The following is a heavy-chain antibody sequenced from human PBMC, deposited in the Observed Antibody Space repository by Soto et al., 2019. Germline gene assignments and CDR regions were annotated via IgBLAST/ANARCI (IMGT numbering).Heavy chain of an antibody. CDR1: GFTFSSYS. CDR2: ISSSSSTI. J-gene: IGHJ4*02. Sequence: GGSLRLSCAASGFTFSSYSMNWVRQAPGKGLEWVSYISSSSSTIYYADSVKGRFTISRDNAKNSLYLQMNSLRAEDTAVYYCASGSLDSGYDQFDYWGQGTLVTVSS. V-gene: IGHV3-48*01. D-gene: IGHD5-12*01. CDR3: ASGSLDSGYDQFDY.